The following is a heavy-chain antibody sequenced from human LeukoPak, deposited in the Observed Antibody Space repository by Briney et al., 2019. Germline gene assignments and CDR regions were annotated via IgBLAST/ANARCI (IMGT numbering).Heavy chain of an antibody. CDR2: IYYSGST. Sequence: SETLSLTCTVSGGSISSSSYYWGWIRQPPGKGLGWIGSIYYSGSTYYNPSLKSRVTISVDTSKNQFSLKLSSVTAADTAVHYCARRPVGASGYDSWGQGTLVTVSS. D-gene: IGHD1-26*01. CDR3: ARRPVGASGYDS. J-gene: IGHJ4*02. CDR1: GGSISSSSYY. V-gene: IGHV4-39*01.